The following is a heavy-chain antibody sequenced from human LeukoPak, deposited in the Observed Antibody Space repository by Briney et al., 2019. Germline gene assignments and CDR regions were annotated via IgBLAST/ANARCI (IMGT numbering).Heavy chain of an antibody. D-gene: IGHD3-9*01. CDR3: ARGAPYYDMGTGTYYFDY. J-gene: IGHJ4*02. CDR2: IYYSGST. Sequence: SETLSLTCTVSGGSISSSSYYWGWIRQPPGKGLEWIGSIYYSGSTYYNPSLKSRVTISVDTSKNQFSLKLSSVTAADTAVYYCARGAPYYDMGTGTYYFDYWGQGTLVTVSS. CDR1: GGSISSSSYY. V-gene: IGHV4-39*07.